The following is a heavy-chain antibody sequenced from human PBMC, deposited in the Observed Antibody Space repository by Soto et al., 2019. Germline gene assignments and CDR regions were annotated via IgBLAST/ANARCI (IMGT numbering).Heavy chain of an antibody. J-gene: IGHJ4*02. CDR3: ARDPKTSGGQHWAFNYFDS. V-gene: IGHV3-30*03. CDR2: IAYDGSNK. D-gene: IGHD7-27*01. Sequence: GGSLRLSCASSGSTFSSYGMHWVRQSPGKGLEWVAVIAYDGSNKYYAGSVKGRFTISRDNSKSTLYLQVDSLRPEDAAVYYCARDPKTSGGQHWAFNYFDSWGQGTLVTVSS. CDR1: GSTFSSYG.